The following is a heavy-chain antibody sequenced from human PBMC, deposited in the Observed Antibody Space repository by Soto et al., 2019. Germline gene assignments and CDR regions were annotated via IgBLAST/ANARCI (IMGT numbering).Heavy chain of an antibody. Sequence: EVQLVESGGGLVKPGGSLRLSCAASGFTFSNAWMSWVRQAPVKGLECVGRIKSKTDGGTTDYAAPVKGRFTIPRDDSKNTLYLQMNSLKTEDTAVYYCTTHNTGGYQLLPTDYLGQGTLVTVSS. CDR3: TTHNTGGYQLLPTDY. J-gene: IGHJ4*02. CDR2: IKSKTDGGTT. CDR1: GFTFSNAW. V-gene: IGHV3-15*01. D-gene: IGHD2-2*01.